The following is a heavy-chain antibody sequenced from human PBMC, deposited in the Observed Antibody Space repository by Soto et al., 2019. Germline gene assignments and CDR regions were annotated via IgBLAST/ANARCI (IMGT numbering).Heavy chain of an antibody. J-gene: IGHJ4*02. CDR1: GGSFSGYY. CDR2: INHSGST. CDR3: ARGHREVRGFVRNKTLKYYFDY. Sequence: PSETLSLTCAVYGGSFSGYYWSWIRQPPGKGLEWIGEINHSGSTNYNPSLKSRVTISVDTSKNQFSLKLSSVTAADTAVYYCARGHREVRGFVRNKTLKYYFDYWGQGTLVTVSS. V-gene: IGHV4-34*01. D-gene: IGHD3-10*01.